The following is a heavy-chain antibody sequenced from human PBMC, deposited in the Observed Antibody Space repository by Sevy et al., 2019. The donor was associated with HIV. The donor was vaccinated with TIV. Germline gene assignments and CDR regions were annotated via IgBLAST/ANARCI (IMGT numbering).Heavy chain of an antibody. CDR1: GYTFSDYY. CDR3: ARGMREYLLANGMDV. D-gene: IGHD2-2*01. V-gene: IGHV1-2*07. Sequence: ASVKVSCKAYGYTFSDYYMHWVRQAPGQGLEWMGWINPNRGGTNYAHKFQGRVTMTRDTSISTAYMELSSLRSDDTAIYYCARGMREYLLANGMDVWGQGTTVTVSS. J-gene: IGHJ6*02. CDR2: INPNRGGT.